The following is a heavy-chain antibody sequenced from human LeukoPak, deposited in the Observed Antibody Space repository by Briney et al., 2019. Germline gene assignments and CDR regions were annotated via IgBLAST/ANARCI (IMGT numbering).Heavy chain of an antibody. V-gene: IGHV3-23*01. D-gene: IGHD2-2*01. CDR2: ISGSGGST. CDR3: AKQGDIVVVPAAMRRGYFDY. CDR1: GFTFSSYA. Sequence: GGSLRLSCAASGFTFSSYAMSWVRQAPGKGLEWGSAISGSGGSTYYADSVKGRFTISRDNSKNTLYLQMNSLRAEDTAVYYCAKQGDIVVVPAAMRRGYFDYWGQGTLVTVSS. J-gene: IGHJ4*02.